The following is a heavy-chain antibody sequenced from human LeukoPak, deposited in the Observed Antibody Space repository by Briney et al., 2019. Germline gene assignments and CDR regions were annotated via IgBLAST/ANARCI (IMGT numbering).Heavy chain of an antibody. CDR3: ARQTMVRGGNPSYYYYYYMDV. CDR2: INPNNGVT. V-gene: IGHV1-2*02. Sequence: ASVKVSCKASGYTFTGYYMHWVRQAPGQGLEWMAWINPNNGVTNYAQKLQGRVTMTTDTSTSTAYMELRSLRSDDTAVYYCARQTMVRGGNPSYYYYYYMDVWGKGTTVTVSS. CDR1: GYTFTGYY. D-gene: IGHD3-10*01. J-gene: IGHJ6*03.